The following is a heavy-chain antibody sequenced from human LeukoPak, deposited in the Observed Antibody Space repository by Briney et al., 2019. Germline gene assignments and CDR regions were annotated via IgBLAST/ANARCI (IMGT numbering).Heavy chain of an antibody. D-gene: IGHD6-19*01. Sequence: GGSLRLSCAASGFTFSTYVMNWFRQAPGKGLEWVGFIRGRGYGGTIEYAASVKGRFTISRDDSKSIAYLQMDSLKTEDTAVYYCSRQWNNWFDSWGQGTLVTVSS. V-gene: IGHV3-49*03. CDR2: IRGRGYGGTI. J-gene: IGHJ5*01. CDR1: GFTFSTYV. CDR3: SRQWNNWFDS.